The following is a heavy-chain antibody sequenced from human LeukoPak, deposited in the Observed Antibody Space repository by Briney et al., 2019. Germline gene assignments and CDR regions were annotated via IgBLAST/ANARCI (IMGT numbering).Heavy chain of an antibody. Sequence: ASVKVSCKASGGTFSSYAISWVRQATGQGLEWMGWMNPNSGNTGYAQKFQGRVTMTRNTSISTAYMELSSLRSEDTAVYYCARGLGYSYGFNYWGQGTLVTVSS. D-gene: IGHD5-18*01. CDR2: MNPNSGNT. J-gene: IGHJ4*02. CDR1: GGTFSSYA. CDR3: ARGLGYSYGFNY. V-gene: IGHV1-8*02.